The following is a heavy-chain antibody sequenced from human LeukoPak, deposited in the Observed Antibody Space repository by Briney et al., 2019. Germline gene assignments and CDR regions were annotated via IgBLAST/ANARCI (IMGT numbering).Heavy chain of an antibody. CDR3: ATSYYDSSAYYPNPE. Sequence: SVKVSCKASGGSFNNYAITWVRQAPGQGLEWMGGIIPIFGSPNYAQKFQGRVTITADKSTSTAYMDLSSLRSEDTAVYYCATSYYDSSAYYPNPEWGQGTLVTVSS. CDR2: IIPIFGSP. V-gene: IGHV1-69*06. CDR1: GGSFNNYA. D-gene: IGHD3-22*01. J-gene: IGHJ4*02.